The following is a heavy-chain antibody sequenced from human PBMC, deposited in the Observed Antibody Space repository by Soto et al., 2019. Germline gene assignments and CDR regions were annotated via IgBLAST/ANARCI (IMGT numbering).Heavy chain of an antibody. J-gene: IGHJ4*02. CDR3: AGFYGSGSYYLDY. D-gene: IGHD3-10*01. CDR1: GGTFSSYT. CDR2: IIPILGIA. Sequence: ASVKVSCKASGGTFSSYTISWVRQAPGQGLEWMGRIIPILGIANYAQKFQGRVTITADKSTSTAYMELSSLRSEDTAVYYCAGFYGSGSYYLDYWGQGTLVTVS. V-gene: IGHV1-69*02.